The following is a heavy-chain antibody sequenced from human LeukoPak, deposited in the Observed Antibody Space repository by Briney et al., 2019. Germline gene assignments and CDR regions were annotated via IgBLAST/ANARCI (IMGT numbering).Heavy chain of an antibody. CDR2: IYYSGST. CDR3: AGQGIVGATPNAFDI. CDR1: GGSISSSSYY. Sequence: SETLSLTCTVSGGSISSSSYYWGWIRQPPGKGLEWIGSIYYSGSTHYNPSLKSRVTISVDTSKNQFSLKLSSVTAADTAVYYCAGQGIVGATPNAFDIWGQGTMVTVSS. J-gene: IGHJ3*02. D-gene: IGHD1-26*01. V-gene: IGHV4-39*01.